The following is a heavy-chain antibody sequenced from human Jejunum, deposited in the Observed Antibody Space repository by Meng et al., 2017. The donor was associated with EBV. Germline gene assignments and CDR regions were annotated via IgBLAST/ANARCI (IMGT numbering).Heavy chain of an antibody. Sequence: QVQLPASGPGLVKPSGTLSLTCAVSGDSTSSSHWWSWVRQPPGKGLEWIGEMHPGGSTNYNPSLKSRVTISVDNSKNQFSLKLTSVTAADTAVYYCAKSNDYSLNSWGQGTLVTVSS. D-gene: IGHD4-11*01. V-gene: IGHV4-4*02. J-gene: IGHJ4*02. CDR3: AKSNDYSLNS. CDR1: GDSTSSSHW. CDR2: MHPGGST.